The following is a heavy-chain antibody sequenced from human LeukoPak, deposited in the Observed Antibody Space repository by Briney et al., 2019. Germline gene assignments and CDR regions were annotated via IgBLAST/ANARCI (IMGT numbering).Heavy chain of an antibody. V-gene: IGHV3-48*03. D-gene: IGHD3-10*01. CDR1: GFTFSSYE. J-gene: IGHJ4*02. CDR2: ISSSGSTI. Sequence: PGGSLRLSCAASGFTFSSYEMNWVRQAPGKGLEWVSYISSSGSTIYYADSVKGRFTISRDNAKNSLYLQMNSLRAEDTAVYYCARDAGYYGSYFGYWGQGTLVTVSS. CDR3: ARDAGYYGSYFGY.